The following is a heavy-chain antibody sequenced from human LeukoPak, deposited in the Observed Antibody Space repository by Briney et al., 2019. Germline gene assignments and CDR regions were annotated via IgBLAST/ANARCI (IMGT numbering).Heavy chain of an antibody. CDR2: ILSTADNT. V-gene: IGHV3-23*01. J-gene: IGHJ4*02. CDR1: GFTFSTYA. Sequence: GGSLRLACAASGFTFSTYAMGWVSQAPGGGLEWVSAILSTADNTYYTDSVKGRFTISRDNSQNTLYLQMTSLRAEDTAVYYCAKDRGGGNVSYSHGPFDYWGQGTLVTVSS. D-gene: IGHD5-12*01. CDR3: AKDRGGGNVSYSHGPFDY.